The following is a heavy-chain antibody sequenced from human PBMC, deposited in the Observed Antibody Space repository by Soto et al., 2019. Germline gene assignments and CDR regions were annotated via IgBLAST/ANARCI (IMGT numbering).Heavy chain of an antibody. CDR1: GFSLITSGVG. Sequence: QITLKESGPTLVKPTQTLTLTCTFSGFSLITSGVGVGWIRQPPGKALEWLALIYWDDDKRYSPSLKSRLTITKDTSKNQVVLTMTNMDPVDTATYYCVHDSNDWYGFDSWGQGTLVTVSS. V-gene: IGHV2-5*02. J-gene: IGHJ4*02. CDR2: IYWDDDK. D-gene: IGHD6-19*01. CDR3: VHDSNDWYGFDS.